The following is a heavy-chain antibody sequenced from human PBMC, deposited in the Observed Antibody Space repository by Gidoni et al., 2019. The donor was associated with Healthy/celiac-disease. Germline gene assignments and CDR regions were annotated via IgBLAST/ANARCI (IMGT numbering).Heavy chain of an antibody. CDR2: ISSSSSYI. J-gene: IGHJ3*02. CDR3: ASASSLLLDYAFDI. D-gene: IGHD3-22*01. V-gene: IGHV3-21*01. Sequence: EVQLVESGGGLVKPGGSLRLSCAASGFTVSSYSMNWVRQAPGKGLEWVSSISSSSSYIYYADSVKGRFTISRDNAKNSLYLQMNSLRAEDTAVYYCASASSLLLDYAFDIWGQGTMVTVSS. CDR1: GFTVSSYS.